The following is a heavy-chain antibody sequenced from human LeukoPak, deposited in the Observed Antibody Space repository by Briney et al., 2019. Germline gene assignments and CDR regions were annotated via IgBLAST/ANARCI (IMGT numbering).Heavy chain of an antibody. Sequence: PSETLSLTCTVSGGSINSYYWSWIRQPAGKGLEWIGRIYTSGITNYNPSLKSRVTMSVDTSKNQFSLKLSSVTAADTAVYYCARGRSSGWDDAFDIWGQGTMVTVSS. CDR1: GGSINSYY. CDR2: IYTSGIT. J-gene: IGHJ3*02. V-gene: IGHV4-4*07. D-gene: IGHD6-19*01. CDR3: ARGRSSGWDDAFDI.